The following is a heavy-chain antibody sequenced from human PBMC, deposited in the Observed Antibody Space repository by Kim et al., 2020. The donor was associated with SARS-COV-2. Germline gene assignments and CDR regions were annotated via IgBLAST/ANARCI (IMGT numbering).Heavy chain of an antibody. J-gene: IGHJ4*02. V-gene: IGHV2-5*01. D-gene: IGHD4-17*01. Sequence: RYNPSLRGRITITKDTSKNQVVLTLSNMDPVDTATYYCAHTIYGDYVFDFWGQGTLVTVSS. CDR3: AHTIYGDYVFDF.